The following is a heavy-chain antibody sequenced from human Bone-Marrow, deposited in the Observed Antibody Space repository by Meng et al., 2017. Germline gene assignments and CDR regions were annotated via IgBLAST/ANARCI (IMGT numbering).Heavy chain of an antibody. V-gene: IGHV3-23*01. CDR3: TREIVVVPAAMIDAFDI. D-gene: IGHD2-2*01. CDR2: ISGSGGST. CDR1: GFTFSSYA. Sequence: GESLKISCAASGFTFSSYAMSWVRQAPGKGLEWVSAISGSGGSTYYADSVKGRFTISRDNSKNTLYLQMNSLRAEDTAVYYCTREIVVVPAAMIDAFDIWGQGTMVTVSS. J-gene: IGHJ3*02.